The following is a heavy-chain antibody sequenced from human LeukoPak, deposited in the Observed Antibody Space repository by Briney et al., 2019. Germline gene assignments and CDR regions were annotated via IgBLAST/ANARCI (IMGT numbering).Heavy chain of an antibody. CDR2: MNPNSGNT. CDR1: GYTFTSYD. CDR3: ARGHTYCSSTSCYTDWFDP. V-gene: IGHV1-8*01. D-gene: IGHD2-2*02. Sequence: ASVKVSCKASGYTFTSYDVNWARQATGQGLEWMGWMNPNSGNTGYAQKFQGRVTMTRNTSISTAYMELSSLRSEDTAVYYCARGHTYCSSTSCYTDWFDPWGQGTLVTVSS. J-gene: IGHJ5*02.